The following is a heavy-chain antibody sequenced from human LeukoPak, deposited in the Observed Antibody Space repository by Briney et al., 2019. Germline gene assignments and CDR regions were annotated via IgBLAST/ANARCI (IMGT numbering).Heavy chain of an antibody. CDR1: GFTFDDYA. CDR3: AKDKGSYYDSSGYYDY. D-gene: IGHD3-22*01. J-gene: IGHJ4*02. V-gene: IGHV3-9*01. CDR2: ISWNSGSI. Sequence: PGGSLRLSCAASGFTFDDYAMHWVRQAPGKGLEWVSGISWNSGSIGYADSVKGRFTISRDNAKNSLYLQMNSLRGEDTALYYCAKDKGSYYDSSGYYDYWGQGTLVTVSS.